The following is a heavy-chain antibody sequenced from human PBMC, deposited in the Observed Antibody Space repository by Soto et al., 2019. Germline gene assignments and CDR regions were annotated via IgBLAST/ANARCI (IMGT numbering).Heavy chain of an antibody. D-gene: IGHD2-2*01. CDR3: ARSLSFMGSSYGMDV. J-gene: IGHJ6*02. CDR1: GYSFTIYW. Sequence: ESRTISCKGSGYSFTIYWIGWVRQIPGKGLEWMGIIYPGDSDTRYSPSFQGQVTISADKSISTAYLQWSSLKASDTAMYYCARSLSFMGSSYGMDVWGQGTTVPSP. V-gene: IGHV5-51*01. CDR2: IYPGDSDT.